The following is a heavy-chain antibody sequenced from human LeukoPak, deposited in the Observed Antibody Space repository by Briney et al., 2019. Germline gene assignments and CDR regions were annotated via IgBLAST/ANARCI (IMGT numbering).Heavy chain of an antibody. CDR1: GGSLSSSHW. J-gene: IGHJ4*02. CDR3: ARKDYGSGSFSRSFDY. D-gene: IGHD3-10*01. Sequence: TSGTLSLTCAVSGGSLSSSHWWSWVRQPPGKGLKWIGEIYHSGSTNYNPSLKSRVTISVDKSKNQFSLKLSSVTAADTAVYYCARKDYGSGSFSRSFDYWGQGTLVTVSS. CDR2: IYHSGST. V-gene: IGHV4-4*02.